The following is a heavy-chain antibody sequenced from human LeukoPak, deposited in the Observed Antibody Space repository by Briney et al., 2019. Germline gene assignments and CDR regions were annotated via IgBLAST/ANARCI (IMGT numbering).Heavy chain of an antibody. CDR2: IIPIFGTA. Sequence: ASVKVSCKASGGTFSSYAISWVRQAPGQGLEWMGGIIPIFGTANYAQKFQGRVTITTDESTSTAYMELSSLRSEDTAVYYCARDMDTAMVPGVFDYWGQGTLVTASS. CDR1: GGTFSSYA. V-gene: IGHV1-69*05. D-gene: IGHD5-18*01. CDR3: ARDMDTAMVPGVFDY. J-gene: IGHJ4*02.